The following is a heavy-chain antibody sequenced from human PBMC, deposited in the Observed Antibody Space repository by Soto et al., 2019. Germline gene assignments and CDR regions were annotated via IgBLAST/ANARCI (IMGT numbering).Heavy chain of an antibody. J-gene: IGHJ6*02. CDR1: GGSISSGDYY. CDR3: ARGEWAYDILTGGYGMDV. Sequence: PSETLSLTCTVSGGSISSGDYYWSWIRQPPGKGLEWIGYIYYSGSTYYNPSLKSRVTISVDTSKNQFSLKLSSVTAADTAVYYCARGEWAYDILTGGYGMDVWGQGTTVTVSS. D-gene: IGHD3-9*01. CDR2: IYYSGST. V-gene: IGHV4-30-4*01.